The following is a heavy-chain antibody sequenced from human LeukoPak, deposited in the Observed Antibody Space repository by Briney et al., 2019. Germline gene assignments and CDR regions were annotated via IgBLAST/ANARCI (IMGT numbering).Heavy chain of an antibody. CDR3: AKGLLQGNFDY. J-gene: IGHJ4*02. Sequence: GRSLRLSCAASGFTFSSYGMHWVRQAPGKGLEWVAVISYDGSNKYYADSVKGRFTISRDNSKNTLYLQMNSLRAEDTAVYYCAKGLLQGNFDYWGQGTLVTVSS. V-gene: IGHV3-30*18. CDR1: GFTFSSYG. CDR2: ISYDGSNK.